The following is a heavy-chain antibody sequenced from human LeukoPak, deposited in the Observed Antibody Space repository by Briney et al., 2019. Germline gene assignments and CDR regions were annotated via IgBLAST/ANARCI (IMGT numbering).Heavy chain of an antibody. CDR3: ARTCSSSSCYMVH. V-gene: IGHV1-18*01. CDR1: GYTFANFG. CDR2: ISVYNGNT. J-gene: IGHJ4*02. D-gene: IGHD2-2*02. Sequence: ASVKVSCKASGYTFANFGITWVRQAPGQGLEWMGWISVYNGNTNYAQNLQGRVTLTTDTSTSTAYMELRSLRSDDTALYYCARTCSSSSCYMVHWGRGTLVTVSP.